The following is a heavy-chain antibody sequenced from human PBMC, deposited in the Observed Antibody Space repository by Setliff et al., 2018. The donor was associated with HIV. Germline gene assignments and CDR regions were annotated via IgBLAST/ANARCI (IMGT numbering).Heavy chain of an antibody. D-gene: IGHD1-26*01. CDR3: ASSDGSGSYPFDY. CDR2: ISSTGAII. Sequence: GGSLRLSCAAAGFTFSTSEMNWVRQAPGKGLEWISYISSTGAIIYYADSVRGRFTISRDNAKNSVYLQMNSLRADDTGIYYCASSDGSGSYPFDYWGQGTLVTVSS. J-gene: IGHJ4*02. V-gene: IGHV3-48*03. CDR1: GFTFSTSE.